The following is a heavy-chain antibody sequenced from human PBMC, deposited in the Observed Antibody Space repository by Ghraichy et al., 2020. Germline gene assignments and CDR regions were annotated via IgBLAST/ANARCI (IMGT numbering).Heavy chain of an antibody. D-gene: IGHD3-22*01. V-gene: IGHV3-48*01. CDR3: ARGTYFYDVTFDN. Sequence: GGSLRLSCAASGFSFSSYNMNWVRQAPGKGLEWVSYISSGSSTIYYADSVKGRFTISRDNAKNSLYLQMNSLRAEDTAVYYCARGTYFYDVTFDNWGQGTLVTVSS. J-gene: IGHJ4*02. CDR1: GFSFSSYN. CDR2: ISSGSSTI.